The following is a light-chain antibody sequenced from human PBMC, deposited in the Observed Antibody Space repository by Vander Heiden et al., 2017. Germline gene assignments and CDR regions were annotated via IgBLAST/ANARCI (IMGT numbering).Light chain of an antibody. CDR3: QQRSNWQGLT. V-gene: IGKV3-11*01. CDR1: HGVSSY. Sequence: DIALTQPPATLSLSLGDTATLSCRASHGVSSYLAWYQQKPGQAPRILIYAASNRATGSPARCSGSGSGTNFTLTISSIEPEDFAVYYCQQRSNWQGLTFGGGTKVEIK. CDR2: AAS. J-gene: IGKJ4*01.